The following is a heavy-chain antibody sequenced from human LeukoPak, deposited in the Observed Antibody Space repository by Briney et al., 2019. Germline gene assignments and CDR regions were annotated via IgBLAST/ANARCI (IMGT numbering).Heavy chain of an antibody. Sequence: PSETLSLTCTVSGGSISSGGYYWSWIRQHPGKGLEWIGYIYYSGSTYYNPSLKSRVTISVDTSKNQFSLKLSSVTAADTAVYYCAREKYQLPYVDYWGRGTLVTVSS. CDR1: GGSISSGGYY. D-gene: IGHD2-2*01. CDR3: AREKYQLPYVDY. V-gene: IGHV4-31*03. CDR2: IYYSGST. J-gene: IGHJ4*02.